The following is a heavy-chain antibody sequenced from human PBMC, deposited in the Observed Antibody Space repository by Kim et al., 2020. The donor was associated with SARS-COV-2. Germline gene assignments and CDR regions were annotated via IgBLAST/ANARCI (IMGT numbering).Heavy chain of an antibody. CDR3: AKRTGAGGPVDY. Sequence: GGSLRLSCAASGFTFSDYAMTWVRQAPGKGLEWVSPISRGGTTNYAGSVKGRLTISRDNSTNTLSLQINSVRDEDTALYYCAKRTGAGGPVDYWGQGTLVTVSS. D-gene: IGHD1-1*01. V-gene: IGHV3-23*01. CDR1: GFTFSDYA. J-gene: IGHJ4*02. CDR2: ISRGGTT.